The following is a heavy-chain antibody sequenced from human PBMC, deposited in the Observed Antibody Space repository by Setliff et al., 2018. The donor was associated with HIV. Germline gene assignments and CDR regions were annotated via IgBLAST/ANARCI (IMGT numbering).Heavy chain of an antibody. Sequence: SETLSLTCTVSGGSISSSSYYWGWIRQPPGKGLEWIGRIYTSGSTNYNPSLKSRVTISVDTSKNQFSLKLSSVTAADTAVYYCATVDTSNNWFFDLWGRGTLVTV. V-gene: IGHV4-61*02. CDR3: ATVDTSNNWFFDL. D-gene: IGHD5-18*01. J-gene: IGHJ2*01. CDR1: GGSISSSSYY. CDR2: IYTSGST.